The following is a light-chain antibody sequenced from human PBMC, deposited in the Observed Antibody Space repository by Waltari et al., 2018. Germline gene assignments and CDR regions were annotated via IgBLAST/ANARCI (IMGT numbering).Light chain of an antibody. V-gene: IGLV6-57*04. CDR3: QSYDTNNRV. J-gene: IGLJ3*02. CDR2: EDK. Sequence: NFMLTQPHSVSGSPGDTVTIPCTRSSGRIDSKYVQWYQQRPGSAPTTVIYEDKQRPFGVPDRFSGSIDSSSNSASLTISGLKTEDEAEYYCQSYDTNNRVFGGGTMLTVL. CDR1: SGRIDSKY.